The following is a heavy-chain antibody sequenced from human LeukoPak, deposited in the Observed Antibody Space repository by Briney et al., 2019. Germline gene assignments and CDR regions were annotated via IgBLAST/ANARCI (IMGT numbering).Heavy chain of an antibody. CDR3: ARTPYPGTLEWLSSHYFDY. D-gene: IGHD3-3*01. CDR1: GYTFTDYY. Sequence: ASVKVSCKASGYTFTDYYLHWVRQAPGQGLEWMGWINPNSGDTNYAQKFQGRVTMTRDTSIGTAYMELSRLRSDDTAVYYCARTPYPGTLEWLSSHYFDYWGQGTLVTVSS. CDR2: INPNSGDT. J-gene: IGHJ4*02. V-gene: IGHV1-2*02.